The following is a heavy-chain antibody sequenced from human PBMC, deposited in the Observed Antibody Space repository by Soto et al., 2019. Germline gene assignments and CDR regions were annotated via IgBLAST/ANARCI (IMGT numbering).Heavy chain of an antibody. D-gene: IGHD3-9*01. Sequence: SETLSLTCAVYGGSFSGYYWSWIRQPPGKGLEWIGEINHSGSTNYNPSLKSRVTISVDTSKNQFSLKLSSVTAADTAVYYCARGPGLYYYYGMDVWGQGTTVTVSS. J-gene: IGHJ6*02. CDR1: GGSFSGYY. CDR3: ARGPGLYYYYGMDV. CDR2: INHSGST. V-gene: IGHV4-34*01.